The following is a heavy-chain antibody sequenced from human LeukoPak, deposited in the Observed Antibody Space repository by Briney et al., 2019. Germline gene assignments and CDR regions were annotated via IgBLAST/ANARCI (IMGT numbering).Heavy chain of an antibody. D-gene: IGHD2-2*02. V-gene: IGHV1-69*13. Sequence: SVKVSCKASGGTFSSYAISWVRQAPGQGLEWMGGIIPIFGTANYAQKFQGRVTITADESTSTAYMELSSLRSEDTAVYYCARDPDCSSTSCYNPGSNWFDPWGQGTLVTVSS. CDR2: IIPIFGTA. J-gene: IGHJ5*02. CDR1: GGTFSSYA. CDR3: ARDPDCSSTSCYNPGSNWFDP.